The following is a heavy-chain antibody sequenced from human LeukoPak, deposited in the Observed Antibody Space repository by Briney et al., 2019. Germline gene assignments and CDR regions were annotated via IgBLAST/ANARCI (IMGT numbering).Heavy chain of an antibody. D-gene: IGHD6-25*01. CDR1: GFTFTSYI. CDR2: ISGSSSYI. CDR3: VRQSISGKFEY. V-gene: IGHV3-21*01. J-gene: IGHJ4*02. Sequence: PGGSLTLSCATVGFTFTSYIINWVRQAPGKGLEWVSSISGSSSYIYYGDSVKGRFTISRDNAKNSVYLQMNSPRVEDTAVYYCVRQSISGKFEYWGQGTLVTVSS.